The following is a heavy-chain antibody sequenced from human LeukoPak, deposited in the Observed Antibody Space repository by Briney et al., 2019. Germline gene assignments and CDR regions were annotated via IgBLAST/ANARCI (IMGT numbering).Heavy chain of an antibody. CDR2: IYYSGTT. Sequence: SETLSLTCTVSGGSISTYYWLCIRQPPGKGLEWIGYIYYSGTTNYNPSLKSRVTMSVDTSKNQFSLKLSSVTAADTAVDYCARHYPRWLFDFWGQGTLVSVSS. V-gene: IGHV4-59*08. CDR3: ARHYPRWLFDF. CDR1: GGSISTYY. J-gene: IGHJ4*02. D-gene: IGHD3-9*01.